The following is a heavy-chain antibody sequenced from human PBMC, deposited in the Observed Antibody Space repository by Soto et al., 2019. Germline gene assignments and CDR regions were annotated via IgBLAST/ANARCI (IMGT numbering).Heavy chain of an antibody. CDR3: AKPIWNYDRGMDG. V-gene: IGHV3-23*01. CDR2: ISGSGGST. D-gene: IGHD1-7*01. Sequence: PGGSLRLSCAASGFTFSSYAMSWVRQAPGKGLEWVSAISGSGGSTYYADSVKGRFTISKDNSKNTLYLQMNSLRAEDTAVYYCAKPIWNYDRGMDGWGQGTTVTVSS. CDR1: GFTFSSYA. J-gene: IGHJ6*02.